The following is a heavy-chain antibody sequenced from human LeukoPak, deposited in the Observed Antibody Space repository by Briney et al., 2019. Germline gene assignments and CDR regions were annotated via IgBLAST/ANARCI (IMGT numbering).Heavy chain of an antibody. CDR1: GFTFSNAW. J-gene: IGHJ4*02. Sequence: GGSLRLSCAASGFTFSNAWMTWVRQAPGKGLEWVSAISGSGGSTYCADSVKGRFTISRDNSKNTLYLQMNSLRAEDTAVYYCAKSDTNIAVAGTLGYWGQGTLVTVSS. V-gene: IGHV3-23*01. CDR2: ISGSGGST. CDR3: AKSDTNIAVAGTLGY. D-gene: IGHD6-19*01.